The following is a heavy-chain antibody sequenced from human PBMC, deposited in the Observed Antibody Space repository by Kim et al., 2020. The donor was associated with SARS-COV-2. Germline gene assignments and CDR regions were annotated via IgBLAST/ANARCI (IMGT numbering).Heavy chain of an antibody. J-gene: IGHJ4*02. Sequence: YADAVQGRFTISRDNAKTSLYLQMNSLRAEDTAVYYCARAGLSTVGPFDYWGQGTLVTVSS. V-gene: IGHV3-11*04. CDR3: ARAGLSTVGPFDY. D-gene: IGHD1-26*01.